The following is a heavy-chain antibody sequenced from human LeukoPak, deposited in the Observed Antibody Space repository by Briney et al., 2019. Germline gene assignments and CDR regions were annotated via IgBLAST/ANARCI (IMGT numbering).Heavy chain of an antibody. CDR1: GGSFSGYY. D-gene: IGHD4-17*01. Sequence: SETLSLTCAVYGGSFSGYYWSWIRQPPGKGLEWIGEINHSGSTNYNPSLKSRVTISVDTSKNQFSLKLSSVTAADTAVYYCARRLRRRLIRDYVHSSYYYMDVWGKGTTVTVSS. CDR3: ARRLRRRLIRDYVHSSYYYMDV. CDR2: INHSGST. V-gene: IGHV4-34*01. J-gene: IGHJ6*03.